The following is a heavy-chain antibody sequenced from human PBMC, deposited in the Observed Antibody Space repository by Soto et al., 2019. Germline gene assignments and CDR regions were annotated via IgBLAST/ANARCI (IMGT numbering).Heavy chain of an antibody. CDR2: ISGNGETT. D-gene: IGHD3-3*01. Sequence: EVQVLESGGVLLQPGGALRLSCVASGFTFNTHAMTLVRQGPGMGLEWTSSISGNGETTYYADSVKGRFTVSRDNSKNKLYLQMNSLRVEDTATYYCVKYWSGNKCPCMDVWGQGTKVTVSS. J-gene: IGHJ6*02. CDR3: VKYWSGNKCPCMDV. V-gene: IGHV3-23*01. CDR1: GFTFNTHA.